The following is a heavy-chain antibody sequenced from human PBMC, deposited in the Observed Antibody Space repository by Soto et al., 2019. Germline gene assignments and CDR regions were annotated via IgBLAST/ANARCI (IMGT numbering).Heavy chain of an antibody. J-gene: IGHJ4*02. V-gene: IGHV3-7*01. Sequence: EVQLVESGGGLVQPGGSLRLSCAASGFTFSNYWMSWVGQAPGKGLEWVANIKQDGTEKNYVDSVRGRFTISRDNAKNSLYLQMRSPSGDDTAVYYCASVAIWGLGTLVTISS. CDR2: IKQDGTEK. D-gene: IGHD5-12*01. CDR3: ASVAI. CDR1: GFTFSNYW.